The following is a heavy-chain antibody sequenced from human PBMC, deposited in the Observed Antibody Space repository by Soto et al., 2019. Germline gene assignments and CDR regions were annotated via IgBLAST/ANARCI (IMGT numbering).Heavy chain of an antibody. CDR3: ARDRGNILTGYYAPDFDY. CDR2: INSDGSST. J-gene: IGHJ4*02. D-gene: IGHD3-9*01. CDR1: GFTFGDYA. V-gene: IGHV3-74*01. Sequence: GSLRLSCTASGFTFGDYAMSWVRQAPGKGLVWVSRINSDGSSTSYADSVKGRFTISRDNAKNTLYLQMNSLRAEDTAVYYCARDRGNILTGYYAPDFDYWGQGTLVTVSS.